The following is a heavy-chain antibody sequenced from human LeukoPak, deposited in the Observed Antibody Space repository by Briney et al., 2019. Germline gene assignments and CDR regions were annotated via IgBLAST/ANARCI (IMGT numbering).Heavy chain of an antibody. Sequence: SVKVSCKASGGTFSSYAISWVRQAPGQGLEWMGRIIPIFGTANYAQKFQGRGTITTDESTSTAYMELSSLRSEDTAVYYCARGGDYGDYPDYWGQGTLVTVSS. CDR1: GGTFSSYA. D-gene: IGHD4-17*01. J-gene: IGHJ4*02. V-gene: IGHV1-69*05. CDR2: IIPIFGTA. CDR3: ARGGDYGDYPDY.